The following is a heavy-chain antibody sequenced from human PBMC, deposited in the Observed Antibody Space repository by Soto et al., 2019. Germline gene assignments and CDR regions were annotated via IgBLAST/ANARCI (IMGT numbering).Heavy chain of an antibody. D-gene: IGHD1-7*01. Sequence: PSETLSLTCAVSGGSISSGGYSCNWILHPQGKGLEWIGYIYHSGSTLYNPSLKSRVTISIDKSKNQFSLRLSSVSAADTAVYYCARVSLPGNYFAPWAQGTLVTVSS. CDR1: GGSISSGGYS. V-gene: IGHV4-30-2*01. J-gene: IGHJ5*02. CDR2: IYHSGST. CDR3: ARVSLPGNYFAP.